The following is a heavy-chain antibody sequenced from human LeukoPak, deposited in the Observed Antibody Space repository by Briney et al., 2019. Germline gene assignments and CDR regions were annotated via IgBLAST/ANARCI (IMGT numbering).Heavy chain of an antibody. J-gene: IGHJ6*03. CDR2: IYSGGST. V-gene: IGHV3-66*01. D-gene: IGHD3-10*01. CDR3: ARGHRNTMVRGVIRYYYMDV. CDR1: GFTVSSYY. Sequence: GGSLRLSCAASGFTVSSYYMSWVRQAPGKGLEWVSVIYSGGSTYYADSVKGRFTISRDNSKNTLYLQMNSLRAEDTAVYYCARGHRNTMVRGVIRYYYMDVWGKGTTVTISS.